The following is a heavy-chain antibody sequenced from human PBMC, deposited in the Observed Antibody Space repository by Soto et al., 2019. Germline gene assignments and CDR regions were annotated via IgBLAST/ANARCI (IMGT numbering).Heavy chain of an antibody. D-gene: IGHD2-15*01. Sequence: PGESLKISCKGSGYSFTSYLISWVRQMPGKGLEWIGRIDPSDSYTNYSPSFQGHVTISADKSISTAYLQWSSLKASDTAMYYCARSDAWSGGSCYSGYYYYGTDVWGQGTTVNVSS. CDR2: IDPSDSYT. J-gene: IGHJ6*02. CDR1: GYSFTSYL. CDR3: ARSDAWSGGSCYSGYYYYGTDV. V-gene: IGHV5-10-1*01.